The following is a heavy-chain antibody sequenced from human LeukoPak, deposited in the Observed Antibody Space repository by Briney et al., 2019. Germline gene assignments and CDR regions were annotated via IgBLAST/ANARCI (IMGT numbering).Heavy chain of an antibody. D-gene: IGHD3-10*01. CDR2: ISTSSSYI. J-gene: IGHJ4*02. V-gene: IGHV3-21*06. Sequence: GGSLRLSCAASGFTFSSYSMNWVRQAPGKGLEWVSSISTSSSYIYYTDSMKGRFTISGDNAKNSLYLQMNSLRAEDTAVYYCARDAYGRDYFDYWGQGTLVTVSS. CDR1: GFTFSSYS. CDR3: ARDAYGRDYFDY.